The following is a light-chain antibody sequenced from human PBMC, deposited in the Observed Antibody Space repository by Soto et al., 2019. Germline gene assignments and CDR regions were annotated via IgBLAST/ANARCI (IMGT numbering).Light chain of an antibody. J-gene: IGKJ1*01. CDR2: WVS. V-gene: IGKV4-1*01. CDR1: QNVLYSSNNKNY. Sequence: DIVMTQSPDSLAVSLGERATINCKSSQNVLYSSNNKNYLAWYQQKPGQPPKLLIYWVSTRESGVPDRFSGSGSGTDFTLTISSLQAEDVAVYYCQQYYSTPWTFGQGTKVEIK. CDR3: QQYYSTPWT.